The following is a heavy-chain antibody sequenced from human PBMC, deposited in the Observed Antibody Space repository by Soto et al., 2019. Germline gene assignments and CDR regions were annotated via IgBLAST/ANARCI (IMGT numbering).Heavy chain of an antibody. CDR3: GRLGSDIVP. J-gene: IGHJ3*01. D-gene: IGHD2-8*01. CDR2: IIPILGIA. CDR1: GATFSSST. V-gene: IGHV1-69*02. Sequence: PVKVSRKASGATFSSSTISWVRQAPGQGLEWMGRIIPILGIANYAQKFQGRVTITADKSTSTAYMELSSLRSEDTAVYYCGRLGSDIVPCGQGTMVTVSS.